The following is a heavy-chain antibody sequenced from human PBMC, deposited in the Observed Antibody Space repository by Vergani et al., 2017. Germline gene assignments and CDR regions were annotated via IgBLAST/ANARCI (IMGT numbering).Heavy chain of an antibody. Sequence: EVDLVESGGGLAQPGGSLRLSCEASGITFWKFGMHWVRQGPGKGLEWVSGISWNSGAVDYADSVRGRFTISRDNAKNSLFLEMNSLRAEDTAVYYCARAGIVVVPAAPYNWFDPWGQGTLVTVSS. CDR2: ISWNSGAV. D-gene: IGHD2-2*01. J-gene: IGHJ5*02. V-gene: IGHV3-9*01. CDR1: GITFWKFG. CDR3: ARAGIVVVPAAPYNWFDP.